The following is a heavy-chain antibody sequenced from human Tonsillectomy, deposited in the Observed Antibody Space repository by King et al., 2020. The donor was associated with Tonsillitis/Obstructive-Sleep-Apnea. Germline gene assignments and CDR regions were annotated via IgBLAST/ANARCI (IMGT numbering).Heavy chain of an antibody. Sequence: VQLVESGGGLVQPGGSLRLSCVASRFTFMSYTMSWVRQAPGKGLEGVSYISGSSATIKYADSVKGRFTISRDNAENSLFLQMNSLRDEDTAVYYCTREGALTTRDIYYYYSMDVWGTGPTVTASS. V-gene: IGHV3-48*02. CDR3: TREGALTTRDIYYYYSMDV. D-gene: IGHD2/OR15-2a*01. J-gene: IGHJ6*03. CDR1: RFTFMSYT. CDR2: ISGSSATI.